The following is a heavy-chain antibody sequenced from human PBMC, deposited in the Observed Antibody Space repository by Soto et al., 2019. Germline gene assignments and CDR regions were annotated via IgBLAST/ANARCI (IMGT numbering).Heavy chain of an antibody. J-gene: IGHJ3*02. V-gene: IGHV1-69*12. D-gene: IGHD3-16*01. CDR1: GGTFSSYD. CDR3: ARDRLMITFGGVGDGRWFAFDI. CDR2: IIPIFGTA. Sequence: QVQLVQSGAEVKKPGSSVKVSCKASGGTFSSYDISWVRQAPGQGLEWMGGIIPIFGTANYAQKFQGRVTITADESTSTAYMELSSLRSEDTAVYYCARDRLMITFGGVGDGRWFAFDIWGQGTMVTVSS.